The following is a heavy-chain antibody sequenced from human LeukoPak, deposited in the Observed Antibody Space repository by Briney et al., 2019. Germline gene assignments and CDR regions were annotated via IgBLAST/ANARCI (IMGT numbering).Heavy chain of an antibody. Sequence: ASVKVSCKASGATFISYAMSWVRQAPGQGLEWMGGIIPIFGTANYAQKFQGRVTITADKPTSTAYMEVSSLRSDDTAVYYCARSKWLQLTHHFDYWGQGILVIVSS. V-gene: IGHV1-69*06. CDR1: GATFISYA. J-gene: IGHJ4*02. CDR3: ARSKWLQLTHHFDY. D-gene: IGHD5-24*01. CDR2: IIPIFGTA.